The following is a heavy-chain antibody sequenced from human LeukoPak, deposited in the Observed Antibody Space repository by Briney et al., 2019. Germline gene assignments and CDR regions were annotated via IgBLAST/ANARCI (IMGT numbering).Heavy chain of an antibody. V-gene: IGHV1-46*01. Sequence: ASVKVSCKASAYTFTSFYIHWVRQAPGQGLEWMGMINPSGGSTTYAQKFQGRVTMTRDTSTSTVYMELSSLRSEDTAVYYCARQRGDRQLFDSWGQGTLVTVSS. J-gene: IGHJ4*02. CDR1: AYTFTSFY. CDR2: INPSGGST. D-gene: IGHD2-21*02. CDR3: ARQRGDRQLFDS.